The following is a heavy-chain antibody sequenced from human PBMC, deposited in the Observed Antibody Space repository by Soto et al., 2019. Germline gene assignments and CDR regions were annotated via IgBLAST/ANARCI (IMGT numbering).Heavy chain of an antibody. D-gene: IGHD2-15*01. Sequence: GGSLRLSCAASGFTFSSYSMNWVRQAPGRGLEWVAAISGTSDYIYYADSVKGRFTISRDNAKTSLYIQMNGLRAEDTAVYYRARDHRYCSGSSCRPYYYYYGMDVWGQGTTVTVSS. V-gene: IGHV3-21*01. CDR3: ARDHRYCSGSSCRPYYYYYGMDV. CDR2: ISGTSDYI. CDR1: GFTFSSYS. J-gene: IGHJ6*02.